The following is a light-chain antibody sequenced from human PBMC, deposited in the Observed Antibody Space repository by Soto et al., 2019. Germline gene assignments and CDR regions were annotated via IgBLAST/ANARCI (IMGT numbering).Light chain of an antibody. J-gene: IGKJ1*01. CDR1: QGIRGD. CDR3: IQDFISPLT. V-gene: IGKV1-6*01. Sequence: AIQMTQSPSSLSASLGDRVTITCRASQGIRGDLGWYQQKPGKAPKLLIAATSTLQSGVPSRFSGCGSGTNFTLTISSLQPEDFATYYCIQDFISPLTVGQGTKV. CDR2: ATS.